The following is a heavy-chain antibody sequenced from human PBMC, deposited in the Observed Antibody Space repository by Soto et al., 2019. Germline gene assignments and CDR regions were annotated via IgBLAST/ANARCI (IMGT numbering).Heavy chain of an antibody. Sequence: GESLKISCAASGFTFSNAWMSWVRQAPGKGLEWVGRIKSKTDGGTTDYAAPVKGRFTISRDDSKNTLYLQMNSLKTEDTAVYYCTTVSVVWGSYRWGFFDYWGQGTLVTVSS. J-gene: IGHJ4*02. D-gene: IGHD3-16*02. V-gene: IGHV3-15*01. CDR3: TTVSVVWGSYRWGFFDY. CDR2: IKSKTDGGTT. CDR1: GFTFSNAW.